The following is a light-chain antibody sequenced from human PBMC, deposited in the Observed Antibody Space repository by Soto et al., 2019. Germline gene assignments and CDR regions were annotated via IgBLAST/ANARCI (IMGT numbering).Light chain of an antibody. V-gene: IGKV3-15*01. CDR3: QQYNNWPPRT. CDR1: QSISNN. Sequence: EIVMTQSPATLSVSPGERATLSCRASQSISNNLAWYQQKPGQALRLLIYGASTMATGIPARFSGSGSGTEFTLTISSLQSEDFAVYYCQQYNNWPPRTFGQGTKVEIK. CDR2: GAS. J-gene: IGKJ1*01.